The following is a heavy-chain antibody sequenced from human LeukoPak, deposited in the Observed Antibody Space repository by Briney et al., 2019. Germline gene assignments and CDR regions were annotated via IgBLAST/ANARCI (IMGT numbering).Heavy chain of an antibody. D-gene: IGHD1-26*01. CDR2: INPSGGST. CDR3: ARRGGSPHYYYMDV. CDR1: GYTFTSYY. Sequence: ASVKVSCKASGYTFTSYYMHWVRQAPGQGLEWMGIINPSGGSTSYAQKFQGRVTMTTDTSTSTAYMELRSLRSDDTAVYYCARRGGSPHYYYMDVRGKGTTVTVSS. V-gene: IGHV1-46*01. J-gene: IGHJ6*03.